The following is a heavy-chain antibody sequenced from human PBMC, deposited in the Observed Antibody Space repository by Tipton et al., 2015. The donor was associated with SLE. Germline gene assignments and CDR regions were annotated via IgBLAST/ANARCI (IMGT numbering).Heavy chain of an antibody. D-gene: IGHD3-10*01. CDR3: ARSPFIPGWFDP. Sequence: TLSLTCTVSGGSISSSSYYWGWIRQPPGKGLEWIGSIYYSGSTYYNPSLKSRVTISVDTSKNQFSLKLSSVTAADTAVYYCARSPFIPGWFDPWGQGTLVTVSS. V-gene: IGHV4-39*07. J-gene: IGHJ5*02. CDR2: IYYSGST. CDR1: GGSISSSSYY.